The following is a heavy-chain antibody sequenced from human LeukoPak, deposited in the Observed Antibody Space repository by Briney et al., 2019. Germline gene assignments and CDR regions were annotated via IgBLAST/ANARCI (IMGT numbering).Heavy chain of an antibody. CDR3: AKGGIRTAVDY. Sequence: PGGSLRLSCAASGFTFSSYAMNWVRQAPGKGLEWVSAIRGSGGSTYYADSVKGRFTISRDNSKNTMSLQMNSLRAEDTAVYYCAKGGIRTAVDYWGQGTLVTVSS. D-gene: IGHD5-18*01. CDR2: IRGSGGST. CDR1: GFTFSSYA. V-gene: IGHV3-23*01. J-gene: IGHJ4*02.